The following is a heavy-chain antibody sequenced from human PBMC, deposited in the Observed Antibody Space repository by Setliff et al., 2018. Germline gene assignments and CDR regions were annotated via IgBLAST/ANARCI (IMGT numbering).Heavy chain of an antibody. CDR1: GFTFSYYY. Sequence: GSLRLSCAASGFTFSYYYMSWVRQAPGKGLASINPHASEKYYVDSVKGRFTISRDNAKNSLSLQMNSLRAEDTALYYCARDGVFYAMDVWGHGTTVTVSS. V-gene: IGHV3-7*01. CDR2: INPHASEK. J-gene: IGHJ6*02. CDR3: ARDGVFYAMDV. D-gene: IGHD3-10*01.